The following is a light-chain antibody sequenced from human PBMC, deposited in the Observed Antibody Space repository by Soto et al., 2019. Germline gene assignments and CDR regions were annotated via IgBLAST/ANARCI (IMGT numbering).Light chain of an antibody. CDR3: QQYATSPWT. J-gene: IGKJ1*01. CDR1: QSVSSSY. Sequence: EIVLTQSPGTLSMSAGERATLSCRASQSVSSSYLAWYQQKPGQAPRLLIYGASSRAIGIPDRFSGSGSGTDFTLTITRLGPEDFAGYYCQQYATSPWTFGQGTKVEIK. CDR2: GAS. V-gene: IGKV3-20*01.